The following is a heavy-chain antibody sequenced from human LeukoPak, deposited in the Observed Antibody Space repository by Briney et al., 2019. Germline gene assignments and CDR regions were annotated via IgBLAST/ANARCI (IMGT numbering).Heavy chain of an antibody. Sequence: TGGSLRLSCAASGFTFSSYSMSWVRQAPGKGLEWVSAISGSGGSTYYADSVKGRFTISRDNSKNTLYLQMNSLRAEDTAVYYCAKARLGITIFGVVTPLPFDYWGQGTLVTVSS. D-gene: IGHD3-3*01. J-gene: IGHJ4*02. CDR2: ISGSGGST. V-gene: IGHV3-23*01. CDR3: AKARLGITIFGVVTPLPFDY. CDR1: GFTFSSYS.